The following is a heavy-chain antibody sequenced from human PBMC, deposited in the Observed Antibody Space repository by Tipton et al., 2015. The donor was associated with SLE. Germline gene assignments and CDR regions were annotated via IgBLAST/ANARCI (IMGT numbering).Heavy chain of an antibody. CDR2: IYHSGST. CDR3: ARGDPQGLEPFDY. D-gene: IGHD1-1*01. Sequence: TLSLTCTVSGGSMSTYYWSWIRQPPGKGLEWIGYIYHSGSTNYNPSLSSRVTISVDTSKNQLSLQLSSVTTADTAVYYCARGDPQGLEPFDYWGQGTLVTVSS. J-gene: IGHJ4*02. CDR1: GGSMSTYY. V-gene: IGHV4-59*01.